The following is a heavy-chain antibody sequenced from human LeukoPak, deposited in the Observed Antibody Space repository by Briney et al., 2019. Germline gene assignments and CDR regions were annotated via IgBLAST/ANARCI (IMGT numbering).Heavy chain of an antibody. CDR2: IRSKAYGGTT. V-gene: IGHV3-49*04. CDR3: TSPPYCSSTSCQLNAFDI. J-gene: IGHJ3*02. Sequence: GGSLRLSCTASGFTFGDYAMSWVRQAPGKGLEWVGFIRSKAYGGTTEYAASVKGRFTISRDDSKSIAYLQMNSLKTEDTAVYYCTSPPYCSSTSCQLNAFDIWGQGTMVTVSS. CDR1: GFTFGDYA. D-gene: IGHD2-2*01.